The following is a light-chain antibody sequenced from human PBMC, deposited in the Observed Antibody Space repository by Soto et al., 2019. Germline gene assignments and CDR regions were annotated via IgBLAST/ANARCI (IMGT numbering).Light chain of an antibody. CDR1: QGISTY. CDR2: AAS. J-gene: IGKJ1*01. Sequence: DIQMTQSPSSLSASVGDRVTITCRASQGISTYLAWYQQKPGKVPKLLIYAASTLQSGVPSRFSGSGSGTDFTLTISSLQPEDVATYYCQHYNSYSEAFGQGTKVDI. CDR3: QHYNSYSEA. V-gene: IGKV1-27*01.